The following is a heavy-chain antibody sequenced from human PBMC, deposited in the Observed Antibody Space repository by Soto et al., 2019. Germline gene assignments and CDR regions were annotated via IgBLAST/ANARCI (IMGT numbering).Heavy chain of an antibody. Sequence: SEILSLTCAVYGGSFSGYYWSWIRQPPGKGLEWIGEINHSGSTNYNPSLKSRVTISVDTSKNQFSLKLSSVTAADTAMYHCARTSEAGKYYYGMDVWGHGTTVTVS. D-gene: IGHD6-13*01. V-gene: IGHV4-34*01. CDR3: ARTSEAGKYYYGMDV. J-gene: IGHJ6*02. CDR1: GGSFSGYY. CDR2: INHSGST.